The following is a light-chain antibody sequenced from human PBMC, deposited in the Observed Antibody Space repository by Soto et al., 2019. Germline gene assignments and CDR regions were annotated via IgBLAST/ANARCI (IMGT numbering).Light chain of an antibody. CDR2: AAS. V-gene: IGKV1-9*01. CDR3: QQLLT. J-gene: IGKJ4*01. Sequence: DIQLTQSPSFLSASVGDRVTITCRASQGISSYLAWYQQKPGKAPKLLIYAASTLQSGVPSRFSGSGSGTEFTLTISSLQPEDFATYYRQQLLTFGGGTKVEIK. CDR1: QGISSY.